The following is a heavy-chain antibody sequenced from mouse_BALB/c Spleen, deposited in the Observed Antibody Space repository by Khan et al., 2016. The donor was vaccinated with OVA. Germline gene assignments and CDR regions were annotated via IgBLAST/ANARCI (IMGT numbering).Heavy chain of an antibody. CDR1: GFSLTNYG. J-gene: IGHJ4*01. V-gene: IGHV2-3*01. Sequence: QVQLKQSGPGLVAPSQSLSITCTVSGFSLTNYGVNWVRQPPGKGLEWLGVIWGDGNTNYHSALKSRLSISKDNSKSQVFLKLNSLQTDDTATYYCAKPRDGYPCGMDYWGQGTSVTVSS. CDR3: AKPRDGYPCGMDY. CDR2: IWGDGNT. D-gene: IGHD2-3*01.